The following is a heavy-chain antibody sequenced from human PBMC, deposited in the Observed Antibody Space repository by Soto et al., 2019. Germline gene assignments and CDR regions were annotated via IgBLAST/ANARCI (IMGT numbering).Heavy chain of an antibody. V-gene: IGHV4-59*08. CDR2: IYSNGNT. J-gene: IGHJ6*02. Sequence: SETLSLTCTVSGGTISNSYWSWIRQSPGKRLEWIGYIYSNGNTNYNPSLKSRLTISIDPSKNQFSLQLSSLSAADTAVYYCARHSPPFFYGSGPWDVWGQGTTVTSP. CDR1: GGTISNSY. CDR3: ARHSPPFFYGSGPWDV. D-gene: IGHD3-10*01.